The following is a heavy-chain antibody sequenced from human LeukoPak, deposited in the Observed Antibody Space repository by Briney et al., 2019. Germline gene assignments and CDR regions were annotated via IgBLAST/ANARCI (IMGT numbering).Heavy chain of an antibody. CDR3: ARYGPGNNYDSSGSLDY. Sequence: SETLSLTCSVSGGSINSYYWSWIRQPPGKGLEWIGYIHYTGSSNYNPSLKSRVTISVDTSKNQFSLKLTSVTAGDTAAYYCARYGPGNNYDSSGSLDYWGQGTLVTVS. V-gene: IGHV4-59*01. CDR2: IHYTGSS. J-gene: IGHJ4*02. CDR1: GGSINSYY. D-gene: IGHD3-22*01.